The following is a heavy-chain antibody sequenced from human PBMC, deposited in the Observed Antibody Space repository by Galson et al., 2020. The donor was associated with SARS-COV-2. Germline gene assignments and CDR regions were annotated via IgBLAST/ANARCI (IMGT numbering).Heavy chain of an antibody. CDR1: GFTFSSYA. CDR2: ISGSGGST. V-gene: IGHV3-23*01. J-gene: IGHJ4*02. D-gene: IGHD2-8*01. CDR3: ATDNFLLRAFDY. Sequence: GGSLRLSCAASGFTFSSYAMSWVRQAPGKGLEWVSVISGSGGSTYYADSVKGRFTISRDNSKNTLYLQMNSLRAEDTAVYYCATDNFLLRAFDYWGQGTMVTVSS.